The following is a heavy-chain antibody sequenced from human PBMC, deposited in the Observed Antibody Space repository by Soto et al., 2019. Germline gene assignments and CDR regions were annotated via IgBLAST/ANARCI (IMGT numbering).Heavy chain of an antibody. CDR2: IWYDGSNK. Sequence: GGSLRLSCAASGFTFSSYGMHWVRQAPGKGLEWVAVIWYDGSNKYYADSVKGRFTISRDNSKNTLYLQMNSLRAEDTAVYYCARERFVEGSNWFDPWGQGTLVTVSS. V-gene: IGHV3-33*01. D-gene: IGHD3-16*01. CDR1: GFTFSSYG. J-gene: IGHJ5*02. CDR3: ARERFVEGSNWFDP.